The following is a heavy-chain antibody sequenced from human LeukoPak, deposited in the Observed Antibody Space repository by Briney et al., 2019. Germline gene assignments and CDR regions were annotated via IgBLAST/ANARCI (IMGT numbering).Heavy chain of an antibody. CDR2: IYYSGST. V-gene: IGHV4-59*01. CDR1: GGSISSYY. CDR3: ARGRYSSGRFDY. D-gene: IGHD6-19*01. Sequence: PSETLSLTCTVSGGSISSYYWSWIRQPPGKGLEWIGYIYYSGSTNYNPSLKSRVTISVDTSKNQFSLKLSSVTAADTAVYYCARGRYSSGRFDYWGQGTLVTVSS. J-gene: IGHJ4*02.